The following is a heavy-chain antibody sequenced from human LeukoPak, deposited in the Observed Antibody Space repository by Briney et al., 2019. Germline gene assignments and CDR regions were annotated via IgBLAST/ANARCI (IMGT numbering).Heavy chain of an antibody. CDR1: GVSISSTSYY. Sequence: SETLSLTCTVSGVSISSTSYYWTWIRQAPGKGLEWIGSIYHSGRTYYNPSLKSRVTTSVDTSKNQFSLKLSSVTAADTAVYYCARDLYYYDSSGYTYYFDYWGQGTLVTVSS. CDR2: IYHSGRT. V-gene: IGHV4-39*02. CDR3: ARDLYYYDSSGYTYYFDY. J-gene: IGHJ4*02. D-gene: IGHD3-22*01.